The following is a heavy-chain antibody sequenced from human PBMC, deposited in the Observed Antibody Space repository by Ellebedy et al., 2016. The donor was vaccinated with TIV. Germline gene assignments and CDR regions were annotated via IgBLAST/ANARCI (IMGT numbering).Heavy chain of an antibody. D-gene: IGHD4-17*01. Sequence: SETLSLTXTVSGGSISSGGYYWSWIRQHPGKGLEWIGYIYYSGSTYYNPSLKSRVTISVDTSKNQFSLKLSSVTAADTAVYYCARGPRVTSPDFRFDYWGQGTLVTVSS. J-gene: IGHJ4*02. CDR2: IYYSGST. V-gene: IGHV4-31*03. CDR1: GGSISSGGYY. CDR3: ARGPRVTSPDFRFDY.